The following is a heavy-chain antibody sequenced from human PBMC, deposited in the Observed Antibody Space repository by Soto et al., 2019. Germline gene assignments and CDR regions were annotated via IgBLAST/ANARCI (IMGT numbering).Heavy chain of an antibody. Sequence: PGGSLRLSCAASGFTFSSYSINWVRQAPGKGLEWVARIKTTSDGGTIHYAAPVKGRFTISRDDSKDTLFLQMNSLKIEDTALYYCIRDPYGSTWGQGTLVTVSS. J-gene: IGHJ5*02. D-gene: IGHD3-10*01. V-gene: IGHV3-15*01. CDR2: IKTTSDGGTI. CDR1: GFTFSSYS. CDR3: IRDPYGST.